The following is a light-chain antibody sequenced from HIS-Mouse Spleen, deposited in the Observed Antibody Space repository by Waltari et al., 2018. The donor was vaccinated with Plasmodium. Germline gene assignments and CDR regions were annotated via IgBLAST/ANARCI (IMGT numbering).Light chain of an antibody. CDR1: SSDVGGYNY. CDR3: SSYAGSNNLV. V-gene: IGLV2-8*01. CDR2: EVS. Sequence: QSALTQPPSASGSPGQSVTISCTGTSSDVGGYNYVSWYQQHPGKAPKLWIYEVSKRPSWVPDRFSGSKSGNTASLTVSGLQAEDEADYYCSSYAGSNNLVFGGGTKLTVL. J-gene: IGLJ2*01.